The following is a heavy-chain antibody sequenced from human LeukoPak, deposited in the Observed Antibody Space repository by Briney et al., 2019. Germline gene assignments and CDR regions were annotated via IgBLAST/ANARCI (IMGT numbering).Heavy chain of an antibody. CDR1: GFTFSSYS. CDR2: ISSSSSYI. D-gene: IGHD3-16*01. Sequence: PGGSLRLSCAASGFTFSSYSMNWVRQAPGKGLEWVSSISSSSSYIYYADSVKGRFTISRDNAKNSLYLQMNSLRAEDTAVYYCARDGTLHLGHDYVGSIDYWGQGTLVTVSS. V-gene: IGHV3-21*01. J-gene: IGHJ4*02. CDR3: ARDGTLHLGHDYVGSIDY.